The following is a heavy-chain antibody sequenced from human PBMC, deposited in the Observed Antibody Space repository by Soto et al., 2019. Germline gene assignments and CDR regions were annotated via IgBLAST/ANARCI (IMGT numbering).Heavy chain of an antibody. CDR3: AKFPTVRRGYHFDY. J-gene: IGHJ4*02. Sequence: GGSLRLSCAASGFTFSSYAMSWVRQAPGQGLEWVSAISGSGSNPYYADSVKGRFTISRDNSKNTLYLQMNSLRAEDTAVYYCAKFPTVRRGYHFDYWGQGTLVTVS. D-gene: IGHD4-17*01. CDR2: ISGSGSNP. CDR1: GFTFSSYA. V-gene: IGHV3-23*01.